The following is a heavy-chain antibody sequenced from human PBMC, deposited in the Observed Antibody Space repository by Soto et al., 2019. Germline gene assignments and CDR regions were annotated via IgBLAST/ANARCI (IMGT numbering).Heavy chain of an antibody. CDR3: ARRRIYTGYDS. J-gene: IGHJ4*02. CDR1: GFSLTTRRVG. CDR2: IYWDDDQ. D-gene: IGHD7-27*01. V-gene: IGHV2-5*02. Sequence: QITLKESGPTLVKPTQPLPLTCTFSGFSLTTRRVGGGWIRQPPAKALEWLALIYWDDDQRYNPSLKNRLTVTKYTSKHPVVLTLANMAPVDTGTYYGARRRIYTGYDSWGQGTLVTVSS.